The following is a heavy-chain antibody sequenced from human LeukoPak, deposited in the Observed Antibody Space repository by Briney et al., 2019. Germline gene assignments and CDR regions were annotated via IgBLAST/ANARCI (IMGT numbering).Heavy chain of an antibody. CDR1: GGSFTDYY. D-gene: IGHD1-26*01. CDR2: IYYRGNT. V-gene: IGHV4-39*07. CDR3: TRDREHGTQGS. J-gene: IGHJ5*02. Sequence: PSETLSLTCTVSGGSFTDYYWGWIRQPPGKGLAWIGSIYYRGNTFYNPCLGYRVSISIDTSEGRFSLTLNSVTAADTAVYFCTRDREHGTQGSWGQGTLVTVS.